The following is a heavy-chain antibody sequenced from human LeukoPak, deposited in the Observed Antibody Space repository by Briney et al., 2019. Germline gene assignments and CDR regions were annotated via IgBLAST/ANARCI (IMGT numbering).Heavy chain of an antibody. CDR3: ARGRGWIDP. Sequence: GGSLRLSCAASGFTFTNNWMTWFRQAPGKGLEWVANVNEDGSEQNYLDSVKGRFTTSRDNAKNSVYLQMNNLRVEETAVYYCARGRGWIDPWGQGTLVTVSS. CDR2: VNEDGSEQ. D-gene: IGHD5-24*01. CDR1: GFTFTNNW. J-gene: IGHJ5*02. V-gene: IGHV3-7*01.